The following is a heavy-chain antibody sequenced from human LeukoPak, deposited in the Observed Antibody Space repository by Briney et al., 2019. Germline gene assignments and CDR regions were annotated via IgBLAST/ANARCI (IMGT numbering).Heavy chain of an antibody. CDR1: GFTFSSYV. Sequence: GGSLRLSCAASGFTFSSYVMHWVRQASGKGLEWVAFIRYDGSNKYYADSVKGRFTISRDNSKNTLYLQMNSLRAEDTAVYYCAKEPDLWFGEYYFDYWGQGTLVTVSS. CDR3: AKEPDLWFGEYYFDY. CDR2: IRYDGSNK. D-gene: IGHD3-10*01. J-gene: IGHJ4*02. V-gene: IGHV3-30*02.